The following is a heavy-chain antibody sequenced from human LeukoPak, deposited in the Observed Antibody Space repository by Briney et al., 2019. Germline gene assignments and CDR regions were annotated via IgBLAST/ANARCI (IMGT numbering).Heavy chain of an antibody. CDR3: ARDQARPRFLEWLAGAAPEFDY. J-gene: IGHJ4*02. D-gene: IGHD3-3*01. CDR2: ISAYNGNT. Sequence: GASVKVSCKASGYTFTSYGISWVRQAPGQGLEWMGWISAYNGNTNYAQKLQGRVTMTTDTSTSTAYMELRSLRSDDTAVYYCARDQARPRFLEWLAGAAPEFDYWGQGTLVTVSS. CDR1: GYTFTSYG. V-gene: IGHV1-18*01.